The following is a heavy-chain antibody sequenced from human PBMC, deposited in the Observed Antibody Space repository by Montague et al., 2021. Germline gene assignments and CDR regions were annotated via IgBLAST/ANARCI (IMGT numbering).Heavy chain of an antibody. V-gene: IGHV3-23*01. CDR3: AKNRAAPGRSSFDY. CDR2: TSATGGGT. Sequence: SLRLSCAASGFTFSGYAMSWVRQAPGKGLEWVSGTSATGGGTFYADSVKGRFIISRDNSKNTLFLQMNSLRADDTAVYYCAKNRAAPGRSSFDYWGQGTLATVSS. J-gene: IGHJ4*02. CDR1: GFTFSGYA. D-gene: IGHD6-13*01.